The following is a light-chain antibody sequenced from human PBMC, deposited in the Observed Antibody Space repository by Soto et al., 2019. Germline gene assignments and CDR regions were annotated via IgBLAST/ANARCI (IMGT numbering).Light chain of an antibody. CDR3: QQYNNWPPIT. V-gene: IGKV3-15*01. J-gene: IGKJ1*01. CDR1: QSVATN. Sequence: EAVLTQSPATLSVCPGERATLSCRVSQSVATNVAWYQQRPGQAPRLLIYGASKRAIGLPARFSGSGSGTEFTLTITSLQSEDFAVYYCQQYNNWPPITFGQGTKVDIK. CDR2: GAS.